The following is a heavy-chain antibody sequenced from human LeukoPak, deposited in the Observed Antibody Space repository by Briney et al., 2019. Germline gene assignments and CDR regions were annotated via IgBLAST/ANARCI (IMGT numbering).Heavy chain of an antibody. CDR2: INPETGGT. D-gene: IGHD6-13*01. CDR1: GYSFTDYY. V-gene: IGHV1-2*02. J-gene: IGHJ4*02. CDR3: ASGLNSRSSSC. Sequence: ASVKVSCKASGYSFTDYYMHWVQQAPGQGLEWMGSINPETGGTNYARKFQGRVTMTTDTTISTAYMQLSRLRSDDTAVYYCASGLNSRSSSCWGQGARVTVPS.